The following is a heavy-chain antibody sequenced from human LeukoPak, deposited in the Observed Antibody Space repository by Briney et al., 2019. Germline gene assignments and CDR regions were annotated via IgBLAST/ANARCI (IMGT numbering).Heavy chain of an antibody. D-gene: IGHD5-24*01. Sequence: GGSLRLSCAASGFTFSDYSMNWVRQAPGKGLEWISYIGIDSGNTNYADSVKGRFTISGDKAKDSLCLQMNSLRVEDTAVYYCARDYKYAFDNWGQGTLVTVSS. CDR2: IGIDSGNT. V-gene: IGHV3-48*01. J-gene: IGHJ4*02. CDR3: ARDYKYAFDN. CDR1: GFTFSDYS.